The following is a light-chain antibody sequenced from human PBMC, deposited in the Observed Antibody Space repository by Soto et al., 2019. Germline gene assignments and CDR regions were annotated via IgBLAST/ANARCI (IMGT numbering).Light chain of an antibody. CDR1: QSITTW. V-gene: IGKV1-5*01. CDR2: DVS. CDR3: QHYNMYSPWT. J-gene: IGKJ1*01. Sequence: DIQMTQSPSTVSAYPGDSATITCRASQSITTWLACYQHRPGKAPKLLIYDVSSLQSGVPSRFSGSGSGTEFTLTISSLQPDDFATYYCQHYNMYSPWTFGQGTKVDI.